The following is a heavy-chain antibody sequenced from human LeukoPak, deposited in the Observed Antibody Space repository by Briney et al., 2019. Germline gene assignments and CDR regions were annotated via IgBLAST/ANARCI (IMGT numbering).Heavy chain of an antibody. CDR3: ARVYSGSFSPFDY. D-gene: IGHD1-26*01. Sequence: GGSLRLSCAASGFTFSSYGMHWVRQAPGKGLEWVAVISYDGSNKYYADSVKGRFTISRDNGKNSLYLQMNSLRAEDTALYYCARVYSGSFSPFDYWGQGTLVTVSS. CDR1: GFTFSSYG. J-gene: IGHJ4*02. CDR2: ISYDGSNK. V-gene: IGHV3-30*03.